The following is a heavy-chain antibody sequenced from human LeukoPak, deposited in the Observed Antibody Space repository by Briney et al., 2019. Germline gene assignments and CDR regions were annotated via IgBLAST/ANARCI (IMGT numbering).Heavy chain of an antibody. Sequence: SETLSLTCTVSGGSISSGGYYWSWIRQHPGRGLEWSVYIYYSGSTYYNPSLKSRVTISVDTSKNQFSLKLSSVTAADTAVYYCARLVTTVTTFEASDGMDVWGQGTTVTVSS. V-gene: IGHV4-31*03. CDR3: ARLVTTVTTFEASDGMDV. J-gene: IGHJ6*02. CDR2: IYYSGST. CDR1: GGSISSGGYY. D-gene: IGHD4-17*01.